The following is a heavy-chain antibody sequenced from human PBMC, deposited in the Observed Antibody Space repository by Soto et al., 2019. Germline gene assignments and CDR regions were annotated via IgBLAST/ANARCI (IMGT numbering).Heavy chain of an antibody. CDR3: ATWRPDGMDV. CDR2: IYYSGST. D-gene: IGHD6-25*01. V-gene: IGHV4-34*01. CDR1: GGSFSGYG. Sequence: SETMSLTSAVYGGSFSGYGCTWIRQPPGKGLEWIGSIYYSGSTYYNPSLKSRVTISVVTSKNQFSLKLSSVTAADTAVYYCATWRPDGMDVWGQGTTVTVSS. J-gene: IGHJ6*02.